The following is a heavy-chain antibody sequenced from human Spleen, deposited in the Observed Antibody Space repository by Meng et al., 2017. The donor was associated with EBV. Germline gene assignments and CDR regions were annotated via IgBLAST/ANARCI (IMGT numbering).Heavy chain of an antibody. CDR3: AKGKIVARSPWFDP. V-gene: IGHV4-34*01. CDR1: GGSFSGYF. Sequence: QVPLQQWGAGLLEPSGPLSLTCVSYGGSFSGYFWSWIRQPPGKGLEWIGEINHSGSTSYNPSLKSRVTISEDTSKNQFSLKLSSVTAADTAIYYCAKGKIVARSPWFDPWGQGTLVTVSS. J-gene: IGHJ5*02. D-gene: IGHD6-6*01. CDR2: INHSGST.